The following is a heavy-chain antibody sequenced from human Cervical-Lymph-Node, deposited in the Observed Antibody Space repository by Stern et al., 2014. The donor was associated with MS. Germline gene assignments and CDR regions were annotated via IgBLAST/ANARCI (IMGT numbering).Heavy chain of an antibody. CDR2: IDWTNDK. CDR3: ARMVGATGYYYDVDV. CDR1: GFSFSSDGMC. V-gene: IGHV2-70*01. J-gene: IGHJ6*02. Sequence: QITLKESGPAVVKPTQTLTLTCTFSGFSFSSDGMCVTWIRQPPGKALEWLALIDWTNDKYYNTSLKTRLTISKDTPKNQVVLTMTNIDPMDTATYYCARMVGATGYYYDVDVWGQGTTVTVSS. D-gene: IGHD1-26*01.